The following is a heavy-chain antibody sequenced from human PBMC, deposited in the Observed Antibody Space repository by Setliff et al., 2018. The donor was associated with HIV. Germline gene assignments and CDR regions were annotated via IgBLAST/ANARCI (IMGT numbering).Heavy chain of an antibody. Sequence: PGGSLRLSCAASGFTFSSYWMHWVRQAPGKGLVWVSHINSDGSSTTYADSVKGRFTISRDNAKKLVYLQMNSLRADDTAVYYCASGRYSIFDGFDIWGQGTLVTVSS. CDR2: INSDGSST. D-gene: IGHD3-9*01. V-gene: IGHV3-74*03. CDR3: ASGRYSIFDGFDI. J-gene: IGHJ3*02. CDR1: GFTFSSYW.